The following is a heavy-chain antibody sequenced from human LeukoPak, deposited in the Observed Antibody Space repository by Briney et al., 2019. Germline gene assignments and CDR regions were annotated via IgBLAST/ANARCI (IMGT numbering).Heavy chain of an antibody. CDR1: GGSISRNNYY. D-gene: IGHD5-12*01. Sequence: SETLSLTCTVSGGSISRNNYYWDWIRQPPGKGLEYIGSIYYSGSTYYTPSLRSRVTFSVDTSKNQFSLKLTSVTAADTAVYYCARDVNAGTIVATITGFDYWGQGTLVTVSS. V-gene: IGHV4-39*07. CDR2: IYYSGST. CDR3: ARDVNAGTIVATITGFDY. J-gene: IGHJ4*02.